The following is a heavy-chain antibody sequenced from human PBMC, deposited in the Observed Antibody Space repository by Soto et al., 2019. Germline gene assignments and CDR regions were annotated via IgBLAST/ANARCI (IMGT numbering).Heavy chain of an antibody. D-gene: IGHD6-6*01. CDR3: ARGTYSSSSNWFDP. Sequence: SETLSLTCAVSGGSVSSAGYYWSWIRQHPGKGPEWIGHIYNSGSTYCTPSLLSRVTILVDTSKNQFSLKLSSVTAADTAVYYCARGTYSSSSNWFDPWGQGTLVTVSS. J-gene: IGHJ5*02. V-gene: IGHV4-31*11. CDR1: GGSVSSAGYY. CDR2: IYNSGST.